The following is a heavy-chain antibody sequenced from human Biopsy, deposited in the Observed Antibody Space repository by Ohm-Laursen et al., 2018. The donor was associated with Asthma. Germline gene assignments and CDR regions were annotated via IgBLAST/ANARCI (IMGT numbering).Heavy chain of an antibody. CDR1: GFNFSYYS. CDR2: ISSGSDYI. D-gene: IGHD3-3*01. J-gene: IGHJ6*02. Sequence: SLRLSCAASGFNFSYYSMIWVRQAPGTGLEWVAAISSGSDYIFYADSAKGRFTISRDNAKNSLYLQMNSLRAEDTAVYYCAKDTEGRYDFWSGLSYNYYGMDVWGQGTTVTVSS. CDR3: AKDTEGRYDFWSGLSYNYYGMDV. V-gene: IGHV3-21*01.